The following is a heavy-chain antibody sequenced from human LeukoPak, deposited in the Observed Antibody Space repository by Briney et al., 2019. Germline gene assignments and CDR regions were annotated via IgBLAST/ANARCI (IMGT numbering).Heavy chain of an antibody. Sequence: GGSLRLSCAASGFTFSSYEMNWVRQAPGKGLEWVSYISSSGSTIYYADSVKGRFTISRDNAKNSLYLQMNSLRAEDTAVYYCAREGRDYDYQTHYAFDIWGQGTMVTVSS. V-gene: IGHV3-48*03. CDR1: GFTFSSYE. CDR2: ISSSGSTI. D-gene: IGHD3-3*01. CDR3: AREGRDYDYQTHYAFDI. J-gene: IGHJ3*02.